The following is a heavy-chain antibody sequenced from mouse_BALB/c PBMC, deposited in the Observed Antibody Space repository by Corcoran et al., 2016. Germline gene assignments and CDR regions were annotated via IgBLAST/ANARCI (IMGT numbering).Heavy chain of an antibody. V-gene: IGHV3-6*02. CDR3: ATLLRPFDY. D-gene: IGHD1-2*01. CDR2: ISYDGSN. J-gene: IGHJ2*01. Sequence: DVQLQESGPGLVKPSQSLSLTCSVTGYSSTSGYYWNWIRQLPGNKLEWMGYISYDGSNNYNPSLKNRISITRDTSKNQFFLKLNSVTTEDTATYYGATLLRPFDYWGQGTTLTVSS. CDR1: GYSSTSGYY.